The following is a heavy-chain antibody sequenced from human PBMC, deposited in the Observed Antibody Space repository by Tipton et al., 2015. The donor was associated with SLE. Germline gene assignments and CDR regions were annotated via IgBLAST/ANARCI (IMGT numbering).Heavy chain of an antibody. J-gene: IGHJ4*02. CDR1: GYSISSGYY. Sequence: TLSLSCTVSGYSISSGYYWGWIRQPPGKGLEWIGSIYHSGSTYYNPSLKSRVTISVDTSKNQFSLKLSSVTAADTAVYYCAKGLGGYYFDYWGQGTVVTVSS. CDR3: AKGLGGYYFDY. V-gene: IGHV4-38-2*02. D-gene: IGHD3-16*01. CDR2: IYHSGST.